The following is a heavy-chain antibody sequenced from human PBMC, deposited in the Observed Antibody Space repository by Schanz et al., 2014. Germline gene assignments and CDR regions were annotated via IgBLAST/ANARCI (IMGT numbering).Heavy chain of an antibody. CDR3: AREQIMAAAGLVDY. Sequence: EVQLVESGGGLVQPGGSLRLSCAVSGFTVSSDHMSWVRQAPGKGLEWVSSISSSSSYIYYADSVKGRFTISRDNSKNTLYLQMNSLRAEDTAVYYCAREQIMAAAGLVDYWGHGTLVTVSS. D-gene: IGHD6-13*01. CDR1: GFTVSSDH. J-gene: IGHJ4*01. V-gene: IGHV3-21*04. CDR2: ISSSSSYI.